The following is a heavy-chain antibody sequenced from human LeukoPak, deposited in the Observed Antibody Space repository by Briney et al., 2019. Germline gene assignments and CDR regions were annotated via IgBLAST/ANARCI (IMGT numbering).Heavy chain of an antibody. CDR1: GFTFTSYS. V-gene: IGHV1-69*01. CDR3: ARDRGSYAGRDAFDI. Sequence: GGSLRLSCAASGFTFTSYSMNWVRQAPGKGLEWMGGIIPIFGTANYAQKFQGRVTITADESTSTAYMELSSLRSEDTAVYYCARDRGSYAGRDAFDIWGQGTMVTVSS. CDR2: IIPIFGTA. J-gene: IGHJ3*02. D-gene: IGHD1-26*01.